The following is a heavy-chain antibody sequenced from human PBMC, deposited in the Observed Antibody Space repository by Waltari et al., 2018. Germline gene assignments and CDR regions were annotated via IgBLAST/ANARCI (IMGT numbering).Heavy chain of an antibody. D-gene: IGHD3-16*01. J-gene: IGHJ4*02. CDR2: IYSGGST. Sequence: EVQLVESGGGLVQPGGSLRLSCAASGFTVSSNYMSWVRQAPGKGLEWVSVIYSGGSTYYADSVKCRFTISRDNSKNTLYLQMNSLRAEDTAVYYCARDFGGSNYFDYWGQGTLVTFSS. V-gene: IGHV3-66*02. CDR3: ARDFGGSNYFDY. CDR1: GFTVSSNY.